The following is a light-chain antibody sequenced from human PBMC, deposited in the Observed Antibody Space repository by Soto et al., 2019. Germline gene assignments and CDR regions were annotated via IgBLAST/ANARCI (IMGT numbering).Light chain of an antibody. V-gene: IGKV1-39*01. J-gene: IGKJ2*01. CDR2: AAS. CDR1: QGISTY. CDR3: QQSYRTPDT. Sequence: DIQMTQSPSSLSASVGDRVTITCRASQGISTYLIWYQQRQGKAPKLLIYAASNLVSGVPSRFSGSGSGTEFTLTISSLQPEDFATYYCQQSYRTPDTFGQGTKLETK.